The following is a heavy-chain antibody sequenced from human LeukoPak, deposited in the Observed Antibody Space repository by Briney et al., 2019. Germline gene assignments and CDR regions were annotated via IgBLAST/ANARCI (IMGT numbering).Heavy chain of an antibody. CDR2: INPNSGGT. D-gene: IGHD3-9*01. CDR3: ARVGPGGGGLRYFGWSSPKQNWFDP. J-gene: IGHJ5*02. CDR1: GYAFTGYY. V-gene: IGHV1-2*02. Sequence: ASVKLSFKASGYAFTGYYMRWVRHAPGQGLGWMGWINPNSGGTKYEQKFQGRVTMTRDTSISTAYMELSRLRSDDTAVYYCARVGPGGGGLRYFGWSSPKQNWFDPWGQGTLVTVSS.